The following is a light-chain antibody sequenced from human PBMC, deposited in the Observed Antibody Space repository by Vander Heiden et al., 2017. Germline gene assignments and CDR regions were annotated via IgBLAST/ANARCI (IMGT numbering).Light chain of an antibody. CDR1: RRDVGAYNH. Sequence: QSALTQPASVSGSPGQSITISCTGTRRDVGAYNHVSWYQHHPGKAPKLMIYDGSTRPSGFSNRFSGSNSGNTASLTISGLQAEDEADYYCNSYTGSSTIYVFGTGTKVTVL. CDR3: NSYTGSSTIYV. CDR2: DGS. V-gene: IGLV2-14*03. J-gene: IGLJ1*01.